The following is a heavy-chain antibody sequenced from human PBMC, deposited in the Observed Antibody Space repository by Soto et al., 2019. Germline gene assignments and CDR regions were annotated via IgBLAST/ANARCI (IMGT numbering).Heavy chain of an antibody. J-gene: IGHJ4*02. CDR3: AKKPATVIPHMDY. Sequence: GSLRISCVSSGFTFSIYAMSWVGQAPGKGLEWVSAISGSGGSTYYADSVKGRFTISRDNSKNTLYLQMNSLRAEDTAVYYCAKKPATVIPHMDYWGQGTMVTVSS. CDR2: ISGSGGST. D-gene: IGHD4-17*01. V-gene: IGHV3-23*01. CDR1: GFTFSIYA.